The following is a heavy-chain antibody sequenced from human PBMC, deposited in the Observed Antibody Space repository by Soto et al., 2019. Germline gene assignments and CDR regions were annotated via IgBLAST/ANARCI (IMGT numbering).Heavy chain of an antibody. V-gene: IGHV1-18*01. J-gene: IGHJ6*02. CDR3: ARMGDVPSYSYGMDV. CDR2: INGYNGNT. CDR1: GYTFTSYG. D-gene: IGHD3-16*01. Sequence: QVQLVQSGAEVKKPGASVKVSCKASGYTFTSYGITWVRQAPGQGLEWLGWINGYNGNTNYAQKLQGRVTMTTDTSTSTAYMELRSLRSDDTAVYYCARMGDVPSYSYGMDVWGQGTTVTVSS.